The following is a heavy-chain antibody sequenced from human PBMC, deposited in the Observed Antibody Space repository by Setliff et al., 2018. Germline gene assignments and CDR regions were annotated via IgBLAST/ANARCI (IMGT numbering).Heavy chain of an antibody. V-gene: IGHV4-39*02. J-gene: IGHJ3*02. CDR1: GGSIKSSGYY. CDR2: VHSDGTT. Sequence: SETLSLTCAVSGGSIKSSGYYWGWIRQSPVKGLEWIGSVHSDGTTHYNPSLESRVTISLDSAKNHFSLKLSSVTAADTAVYYCARGPGAATGEGFDIWGQGTMVTVSS. CDR3: ARGPGAATGEGFDI. D-gene: IGHD7-27*01.